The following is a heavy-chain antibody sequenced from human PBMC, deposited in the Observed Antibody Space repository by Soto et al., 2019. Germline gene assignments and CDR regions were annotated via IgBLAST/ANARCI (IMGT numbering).Heavy chain of an antibody. D-gene: IGHD6-19*01. CDR2: IYHSGST. CDR3: ARDRAARVPYSCGLLDI. Sequence: QVQLQESGPGLVKPSGTLSLTCAVSSGSISSSNWWRWVRQPPGKGLEWIGAIYHSGSTNYNPSLKSRVTISVDKAKNQFSLKLSSVTAADTAVYYCARDRAARVPYSCGLLDIWGQGTMVTVSS. V-gene: IGHV4-4*02. J-gene: IGHJ3*02. CDR1: SGSISSSNW.